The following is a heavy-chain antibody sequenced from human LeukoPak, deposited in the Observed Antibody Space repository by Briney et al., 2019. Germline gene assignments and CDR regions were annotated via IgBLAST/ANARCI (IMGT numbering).Heavy chain of an antibody. J-gene: IGHJ3*02. CDR1: GYSFTSYW. D-gene: IGHD6-13*01. V-gene: IGHV5-51*01. CDR3: ARVIAAPDDAFDI. CDR2: IYPGDSDT. Sequence: GESLKSSCKGSGYSFTSYWIGWVRQMPGKGLEWMGIIYPGDSDTRYRPFFQGHATISADKSISTAYLQWSSLKASDTAMYYCARVIAAPDDAFDIWGQGTMVTVSS.